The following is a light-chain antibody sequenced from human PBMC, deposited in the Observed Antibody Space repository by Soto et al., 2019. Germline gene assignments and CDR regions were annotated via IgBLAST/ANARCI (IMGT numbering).Light chain of an antibody. CDR1: SSDVGSYNL. Sequence: QSVLTQPASVSGSPGQSITISCIGTSSDVGSYNLVSWYQQHPGKAPKVLIYEVSERPSGVSNRFSGSKSGNTASLTISGLQAEDEAEYYCCSYAGSRTHVLFGGGTKLTV. V-gene: IGLV2-23*02. J-gene: IGLJ2*01. CDR3: CSYAGSRTHVL. CDR2: EVS.